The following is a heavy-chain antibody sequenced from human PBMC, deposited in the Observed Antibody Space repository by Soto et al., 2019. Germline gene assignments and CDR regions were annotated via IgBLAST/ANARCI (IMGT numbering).Heavy chain of an antibody. CDR1: GFTFSSYE. V-gene: IGHV3-48*03. D-gene: IGHD2-21*01. Sequence: PGGSLRLSCAASGFTFSSYEMNWVRQAPGKGLEWVSYISSSGSTIYYADSVKGRFTISRDNAKNSLYLQMNSLRAEDTAIYFCVRDDHHYSFDVWGQGTTVTVSS. CDR3: VRDDHHYSFDV. J-gene: IGHJ3*01. CDR2: ISSSGSTI.